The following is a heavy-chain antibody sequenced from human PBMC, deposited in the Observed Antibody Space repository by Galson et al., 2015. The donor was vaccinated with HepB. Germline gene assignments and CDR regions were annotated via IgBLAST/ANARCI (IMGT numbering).Heavy chain of an antibody. Sequence: SLRLSCAASGFTVSSNYMSWFPQAPGKGLEWVSVIYSGGSTYYADSVKGRFTISRDNSKNTLYLQMNSLRAEDTAVYYCARDPWAGDSSGWTGGFDPWGQGTLVTVSS. CDR2: IYSGGST. V-gene: IGHV3-53*01. D-gene: IGHD6-19*01. CDR1: GFTVSSNY. J-gene: IGHJ5*02. CDR3: ARDPWAGDSSGWTGGFDP.